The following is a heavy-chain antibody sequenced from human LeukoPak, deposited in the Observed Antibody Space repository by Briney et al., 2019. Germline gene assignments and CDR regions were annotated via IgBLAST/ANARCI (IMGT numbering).Heavy chain of an antibody. CDR3: ARAGYSYYYMDV. D-gene: IGHD7-27*01. CDR2: IYTSGST. CDR1: GGSISSGSYY. V-gene: IGHV4-61*02. J-gene: IGHJ6*03. Sequence: PSQTLSLTCTVSGGSISSGSYYWSWIRQPAGKGLEWIGRIYTSGSTNYNPSLKSRVTISVDTSKNQFSLKLSSVTAADTAVYYCARAGYSYYYMDVWGKGTTVTISS.